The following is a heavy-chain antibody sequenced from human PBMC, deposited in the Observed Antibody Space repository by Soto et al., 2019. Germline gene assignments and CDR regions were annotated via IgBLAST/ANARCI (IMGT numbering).Heavy chain of an antibody. CDR3: ARHFNGYDYALGY. D-gene: IGHD5-12*01. CDR2: ISGSSSYI. CDR1: GFTFSSYN. Sequence: EVQLVESGGGLVKPGGSLRLSCAASGFTFSSYNMNWVRRAPGEGLEWVSSISGSSSYIYYADSVKGRFTISRDNAKNSLFLQMNGLRAEDTAVSYCARHFNGYDYALGYWGQGTLVTVSS. V-gene: IGHV3-21*01. J-gene: IGHJ4*02.